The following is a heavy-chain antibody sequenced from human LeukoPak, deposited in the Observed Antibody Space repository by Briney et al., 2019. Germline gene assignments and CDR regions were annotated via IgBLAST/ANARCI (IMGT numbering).Heavy chain of an antibody. CDR2: IIPIFGTR. CDR1: GGTFSIYA. Sequence: ASVNVSCKASGGTFSIYAISWVRQAPGQGLEWMGGIIPIFGTRHYAQKFQGRLTITADESTSTAHMELSSLKSEDTAVYYCARGGDSSSWYSGVAYYYHMDVWGRGTTVTISS. D-gene: IGHD6-13*01. V-gene: IGHV1-69*01. CDR3: ARGGDSSSWYSGVAYYYHMDV. J-gene: IGHJ6*03.